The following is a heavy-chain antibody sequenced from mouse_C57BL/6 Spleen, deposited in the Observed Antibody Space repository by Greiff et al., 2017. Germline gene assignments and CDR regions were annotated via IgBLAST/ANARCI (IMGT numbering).Heavy chain of an antibody. V-gene: IGHV1-64*01. Sequence: VQLQQPGAELVKPGASVKLSCKASGYTFTSYWMHWVKQRPGQGLEWIGMIHPNSGSTNYNEKFKSKATLTVDKSSSTAYMQLSSLTSEDSAVYYGARYSYYSNNYAMDYWGQGTSVTVSS. J-gene: IGHJ4*01. CDR1: GYTFTSYW. CDR2: IHPNSGST. D-gene: IGHD2-5*01. CDR3: ARYSYYSNNYAMDY.